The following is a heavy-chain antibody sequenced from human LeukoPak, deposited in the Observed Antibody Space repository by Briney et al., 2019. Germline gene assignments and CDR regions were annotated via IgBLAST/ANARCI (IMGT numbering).Heavy chain of an antibody. D-gene: IGHD3-16*02. CDR2: IKQDGSEK. Sequence: PGGSLRLSCAASGFTFSSYWMSWVRQAPGKGLEWVANIKQDGSEKYYVDSVKGRFTISRDNAKNSLYLQMNSLRAEDTAVYYCARDTRVWGSYRWFDYWGQGALVTVSS. CDR3: ARDTRVWGSYRWFDY. V-gene: IGHV3-7*01. CDR1: GFTFSSYW. J-gene: IGHJ4*02.